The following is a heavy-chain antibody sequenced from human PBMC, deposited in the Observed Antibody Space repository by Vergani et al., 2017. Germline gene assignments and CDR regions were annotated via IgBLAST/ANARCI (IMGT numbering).Heavy chain of an antibody. CDR1: GGSISSGDYY. D-gene: IGHD2-2*03. Sequence: QLQESGPGLVKPSATLSLTCTVSGGSISSGDYYWSWIRQPPGKGLEWIGYIYYSGSTYYNPSLKSRVTISVDTSKNQFSLKLSSVTAADTAVYYCARGLVPRGYCSSTSCYGAPDYWGQGTLVTVSS. CDR3: ARGLVPRGYCSSTSCYGAPDY. J-gene: IGHJ4*02. V-gene: IGHV4-30-4*08. CDR2: IYYSGST.